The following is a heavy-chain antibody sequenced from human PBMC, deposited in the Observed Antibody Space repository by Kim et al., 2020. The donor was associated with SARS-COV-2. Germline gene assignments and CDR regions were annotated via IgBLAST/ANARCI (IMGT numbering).Heavy chain of an antibody. CDR1: GFTFSSYA. J-gene: IGHJ3*02. Sequence: GGSLRLSCAASGFTFSSYAMSWVRQAPGKGLEWVSAISGSGGSTYYADSVKGRFTISRDNSKNTLYLQMNSLRAEDTAVYYCAKVSPRLEWLFGRSAFDIWGQGTMVTVSS. CDR2: ISGSGGST. D-gene: IGHD3-3*01. CDR3: AKVSPRLEWLFGRSAFDI. V-gene: IGHV3-23*01.